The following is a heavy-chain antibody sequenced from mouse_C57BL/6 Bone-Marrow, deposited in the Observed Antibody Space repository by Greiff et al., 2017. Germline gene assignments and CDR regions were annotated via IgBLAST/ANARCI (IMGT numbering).Heavy chain of an antibody. CDR2: ISSGSSTI. D-gene: IGHD1-1*01. J-gene: IGHJ3*01. CDR1: GFTFSDYG. CDR3: ARDYYGSAWFAY. Sequence: EVKLMESGGGLVKPGGSLKLSCAASGFTFSDYGMHWVRQAPEKGLEWVAYISSGSSTIYYADTVKGRFTLSRDNAKNTLFLQMTSLRSEDTAMYYCARDYYGSAWFAYWGQGTLVTVSA. V-gene: IGHV5-17*01.